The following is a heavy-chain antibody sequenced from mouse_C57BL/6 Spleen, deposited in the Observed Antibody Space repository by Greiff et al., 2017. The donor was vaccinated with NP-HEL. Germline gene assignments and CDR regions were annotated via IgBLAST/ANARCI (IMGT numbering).Heavy chain of an antibody. D-gene: IGHD4-1*01. Sequence: QVQLQQSGPELVKPGASVKISCKASGYAFSSSWMNWVKQRPGKGLEWIGRIYPGDGDTNYNGKFKGKATLTADKSSSTAYIQLSSLTSEDSAVYFCAHWDGDYWGQGTTLTVSS. CDR3: AHWDGDY. J-gene: IGHJ2*01. CDR2: IYPGDGDT. V-gene: IGHV1-82*01. CDR1: GYAFSSSW.